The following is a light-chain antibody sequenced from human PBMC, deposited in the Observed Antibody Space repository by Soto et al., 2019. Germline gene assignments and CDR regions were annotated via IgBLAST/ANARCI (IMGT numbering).Light chain of an antibody. V-gene: IGKV1-5*01. CDR1: SSSKW. CDR2: DVS. Sequence: DIQMTQSPSTLAASVGGTVTMTCRSSSKWLAWYQKKPGKAPKLLIYDVSNLERGVPPRFSGSTSGAESTLTITGLQPDDLGTYYCQHTTDFTFGQGTKVEIK. J-gene: IGKJ2*01. CDR3: QHTTDFT.